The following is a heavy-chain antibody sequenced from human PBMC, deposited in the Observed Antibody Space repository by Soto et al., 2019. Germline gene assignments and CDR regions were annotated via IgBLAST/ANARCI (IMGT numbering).Heavy chain of an antibody. CDR2: ISSSSSYI. Sequence: PGGSLRLSCAASGFTFSSYSMNWVRQAPGKGLEWVSSISSSSSYIYYADSVKGRFTISRDNAKNSLYLQMNSLRAEETAVYYCARDRAAAARTQHFYYGMDVWAQATTVNVS. CDR1: GFTFSSYS. CDR3: ARDRAAAARTQHFYYGMDV. V-gene: IGHV3-21*01. J-gene: IGHJ6*02. D-gene: IGHD6-13*01.